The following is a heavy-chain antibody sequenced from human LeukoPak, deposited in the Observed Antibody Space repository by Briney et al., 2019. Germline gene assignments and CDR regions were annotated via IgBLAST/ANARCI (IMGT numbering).Heavy chain of an antibody. V-gene: IGHV1-3*04. Sequence: ASAKVSCKASGYTFTNYAMHWVRQAPGQRLEWMGWINTDNGNTKYSQKFQGRVTITRDTSASTAYMELSSLRSEDTGVYYCARDGGTAAAGTDWFDPWGQGTLVIVSS. D-gene: IGHD6-13*01. CDR3: ARDGGTAAAGTDWFDP. CDR1: GYTFTNYA. J-gene: IGHJ5*02. CDR2: INTDNGNT.